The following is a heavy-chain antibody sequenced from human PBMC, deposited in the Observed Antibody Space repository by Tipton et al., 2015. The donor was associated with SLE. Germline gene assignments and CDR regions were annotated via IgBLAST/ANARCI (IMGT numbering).Heavy chain of an antibody. CDR3: ARAGYRPGEWFDP. V-gene: IGHV4-59*08. CDR1: GGSMSSHY. J-gene: IGHJ5*02. CDR2: IYYSGST. Sequence: TLSLTCTVSGGSMSSHYWSWIRQPPGKGLEWIGYIYYSGSTNYNPSLKSRVTISVDTSKNQFSLKLSSVTAADTAVYYCARAGYRPGEWFDPWGQGTLVTVSS. D-gene: IGHD3-10*01.